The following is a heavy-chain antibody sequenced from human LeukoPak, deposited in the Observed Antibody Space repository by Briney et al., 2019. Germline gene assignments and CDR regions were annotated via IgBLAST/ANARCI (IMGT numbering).Heavy chain of an antibody. J-gene: IGHJ4*02. CDR1: GGTFSSYA. CDR2: IIPIFGTA. D-gene: IGHD2-15*01. Sequence: SVKVSCKASGGTFSSYAISWVRQAPGQGLEWMGGIIPIFGTANYAQKFQGRVTITADKSTSTAYMELSSLRSEDTAVYYCAKARYCSGGSCFPQLTPDYWGQGTLVTVSS. CDR3: AKARYCSGGSCFPQLTPDY. V-gene: IGHV1-69*06.